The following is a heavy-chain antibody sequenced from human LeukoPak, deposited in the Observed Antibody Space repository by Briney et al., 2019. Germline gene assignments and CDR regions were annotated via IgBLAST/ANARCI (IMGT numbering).Heavy chain of an antibody. J-gene: IGHJ4*02. CDR1: GGSFSGYY. D-gene: IGHD3-22*01. Sequence: SETLSLTCAVYGGSFSGYYWSWIRQPPGKGLEWIGEINHSGSTNYNPSLKSRVTISVDTSKNQFSLKLSSVTAADTAVYYCARDLDSSGYYGYWGQGTLVTVSS. CDR2: INHSGST. CDR3: ARDLDSSGYYGY. V-gene: IGHV4-34*01.